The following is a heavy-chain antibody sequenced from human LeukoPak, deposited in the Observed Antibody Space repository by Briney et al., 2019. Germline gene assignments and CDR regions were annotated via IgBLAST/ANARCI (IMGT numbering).Heavy chain of an antibody. V-gene: IGHV3-23*01. CDR2: ISGSGGST. D-gene: IGHD6-13*01. CDR1: GFTFSSYA. CDR3: AKEQGQQLVLNPFDY. Sequence: GSLRLSCAASGFTFSSYAMSWVRQAPGKGLEWVSAISGSGGSTYYSDSVKGRFTISRDNSKNTLYLQMNSLRAEDTAVYYCAKEQGQQLVLNPFDYWGQGTLVTVSS. J-gene: IGHJ4*02.